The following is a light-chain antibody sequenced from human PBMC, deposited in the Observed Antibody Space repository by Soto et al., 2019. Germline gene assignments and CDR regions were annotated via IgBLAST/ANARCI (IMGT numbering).Light chain of an antibody. J-gene: IGLJ1*01. CDR2: EVN. CDR3: TSYASSAARV. V-gene: IGLV2-14*01. CDR1: SSDVGGYNY. Sequence: SVLTQPASVSGSPGQSITISCTGTSSDVGGYNYVSWYQQHPGKAPKLLIFEVNNRPSGVSNRFSGSKSGNTASLTLSGLQAEDEADYYCTSYASSAARVFGTGTKVTVL.